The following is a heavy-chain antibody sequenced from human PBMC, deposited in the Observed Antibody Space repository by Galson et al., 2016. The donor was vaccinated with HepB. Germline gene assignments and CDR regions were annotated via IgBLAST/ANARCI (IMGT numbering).Heavy chain of an antibody. Sequence: SLRLSCAASGFSFSTYGMHWVRQAPGKGLEWVAIISPDGSIIYSADSVKGRFTISRDNSKTTLFLQMNSLRIDDTAVYYCAKVFRQYSYGYSGWYFDLWGHGTLVTVSS. CDR1: GFSFSTYG. J-gene: IGHJ2*01. V-gene: IGHV3-30*18. CDR3: AKVFRQYSYGYSGWYFDL. CDR2: ISPDGSII. D-gene: IGHD5-18*01.